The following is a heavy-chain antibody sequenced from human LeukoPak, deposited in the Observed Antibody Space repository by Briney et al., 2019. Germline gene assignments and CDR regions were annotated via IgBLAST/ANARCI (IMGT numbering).Heavy chain of an antibody. J-gene: IGHJ4*02. Sequence: ASVTVSCTASGGTFSIYAISWVRQAPGQGLEWMGGIILIFGTANYAQKFQGRVTITADESTSTAYMVLSSLRSEDTAVYYCARSPSSMIVVVTPFRYFDYWGQGTLVTVSS. CDR3: ARSPSSMIVVVTPFRYFDY. CDR2: IILIFGTA. D-gene: IGHD3-22*01. V-gene: IGHV1-69*13. CDR1: GGTFSIYA.